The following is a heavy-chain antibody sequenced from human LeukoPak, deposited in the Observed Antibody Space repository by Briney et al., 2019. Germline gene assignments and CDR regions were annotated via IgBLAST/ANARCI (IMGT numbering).Heavy chain of an antibody. V-gene: IGHV4-39*01. CDR1: GDSISTSTYY. J-gene: IGHJ4*02. Sequence: SETLSLTCTVSGDSISTSTYYWGWIRQSPGKGLEWIGSIHYSGNTYSNPSLKSRVTISVDTSKNQFSLKVRSVTAADTAVYYCARQWDYWGQGTLVTVPS. CDR2: IHYSGNT. CDR3: ARQWDY.